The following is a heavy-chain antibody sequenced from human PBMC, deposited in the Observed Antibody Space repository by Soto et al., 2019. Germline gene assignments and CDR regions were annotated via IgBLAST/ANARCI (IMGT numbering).Heavy chain of an antibody. J-gene: IGHJ4*02. D-gene: IGHD6-13*01. CDR1: GASITQYS. V-gene: IGHV4-59*01. CDR3: ARGGGSPYHNHEFDF. Sequence: HVQLQESGPGLVKPSETLSLTCTVSGASITQYSWNWIRQSPGKGLAWIVSVSSTGSTVYNPSLTSRVTVSLDTSKKQFSLTLNSVTAADTAVYHWARGGGSPYHNHEFDFWGQGTLVTVSS. CDR2: VSSTGST.